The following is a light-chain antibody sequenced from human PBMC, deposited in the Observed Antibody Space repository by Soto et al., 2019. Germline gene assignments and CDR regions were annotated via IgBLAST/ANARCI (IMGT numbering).Light chain of an antibody. CDR2: GAS. CDR3: QQYGSSPWT. Sequence: EIVLTQSPGTLSLSPGERATLSCRTNQSVSNSYLAWYQQTPGQAPRLLIYGASSRTTGIPDRFSGSGSGTDFTLTISRLEPEDFAVYYCQQYGSSPWTFGQGTKV. V-gene: IGKV3-20*01. CDR1: QSVSNSY. J-gene: IGKJ1*01.